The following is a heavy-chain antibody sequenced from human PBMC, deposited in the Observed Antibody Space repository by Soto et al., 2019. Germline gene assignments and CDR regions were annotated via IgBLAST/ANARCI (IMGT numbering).Heavy chain of an antibody. Sequence: GGSLRLSCAASGFTFSSYGMHWVRQAPGKGLEWVAVISYDGSNKYYADSVKGRFTISRDNSKNTLYLQMNSLRAEDTAVYYCAKLVGYYDSSGDAFDIWGQGTMVTVSS. V-gene: IGHV3-30*18. CDR2: ISYDGSNK. CDR1: GFTFSSYG. CDR3: AKLVGYYDSSGDAFDI. D-gene: IGHD3-22*01. J-gene: IGHJ3*02.